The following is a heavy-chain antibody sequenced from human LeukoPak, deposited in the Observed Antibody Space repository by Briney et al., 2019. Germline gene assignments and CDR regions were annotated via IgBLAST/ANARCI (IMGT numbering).Heavy chain of an antibody. J-gene: IGHJ4*02. V-gene: IGHV2-70*01. Sequence: ESGPTLVNPPQTLTLTCTFSGISLSTSGMCVSWIRQPPGKALEWLALIDWDDDKYYSTSLKTRLTISKDTSKNQEVLTMTNMDPVDTATYYCARTPLAAVAGFSPYYFDYWGQGTLVTVSS. D-gene: IGHD6-19*01. CDR1: GISLSTSGMC. CDR3: ARTPLAAVAGFSPYYFDY. CDR2: IDWDDDK.